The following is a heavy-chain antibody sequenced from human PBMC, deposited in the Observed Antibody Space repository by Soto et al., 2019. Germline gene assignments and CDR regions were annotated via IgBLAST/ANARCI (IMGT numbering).Heavy chain of an antibody. CDR3: ARGDRGSSGWYGPYYYYGMDV. V-gene: IGHV4-34*01. J-gene: IGHJ6*02. D-gene: IGHD6-19*01. CDR2: INHSGST. Sequence: PSETLSLTCAVYGGSFSGYYWSWIRQPPGKGLEWIGEINHSGSTNYNPSLKSRVTISVDTSKNQFSLKLSSVTAADTAVYYCARGDRGSSGWYGPYYYYGMDVWGQGTTVTVSS. CDR1: GGSFSGYY.